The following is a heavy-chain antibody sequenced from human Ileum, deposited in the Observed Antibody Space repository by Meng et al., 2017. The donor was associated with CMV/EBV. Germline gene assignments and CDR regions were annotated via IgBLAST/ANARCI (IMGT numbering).Heavy chain of an antibody. D-gene: IGHD3-22*01. CDR3: ARDNDGSSHYSQFDY. Sequence: SGFPLHNYGIHWVRQFPGKGLEWVAVLWYDGSRKYFADSVQGRFSISRDDSKNTVYLQMNSLRAEDTAVYYCARDNDGSSHYSQFDYWGQGTLVTVSS. CDR1: GFPLHNYG. CDR2: LWYDGSRK. V-gene: IGHV3-33*01. J-gene: IGHJ4*02.